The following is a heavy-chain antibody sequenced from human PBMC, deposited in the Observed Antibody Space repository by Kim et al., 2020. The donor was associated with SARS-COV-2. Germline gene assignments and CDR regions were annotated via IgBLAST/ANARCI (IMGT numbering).Heavy chain of an antibody. CDR3: ARHYGSGRPYFDY. J-gene: IGHJ4*02. Sequence: PPLKSRVTISVDTTKNLFSLKLSSVTAADTAVYYCARHYGSGRPYFDYWGQGTLVTVSS. D-gene: IGHD3-10*01. V-gene: IGHV4-59*08.